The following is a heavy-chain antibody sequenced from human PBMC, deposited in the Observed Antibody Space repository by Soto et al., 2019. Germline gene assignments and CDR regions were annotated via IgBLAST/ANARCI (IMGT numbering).Heavy chain of an antibody. D-gene: IGHD5-18*01. CDR3: VRGRGYTFQNFFDL. Sequence: WTGIRQHPEKGLEWLGNIDHSGTTYYNPSLRSRLSISLDASQNEFSLQVTSMTAADTAVYFCVRGRGYTFQNFFDLWGQGSLVTVSS. J-gene: IGHJ5*02. CDR2: IDHSGTT. V-gene: IGHV4-31*02.